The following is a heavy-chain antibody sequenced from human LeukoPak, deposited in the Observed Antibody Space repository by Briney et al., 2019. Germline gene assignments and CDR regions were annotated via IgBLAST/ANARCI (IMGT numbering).Heavy chain of an antibody. D-gene: IGHD3-22*01. Sequence: PGRSLRLSCAASGFTFSSYAMSWVRQAPGKGLEWVSAISGSGGSTYYADSVRGRFTISRDSSQNTVYLQMNSLRAEDTAVYYCAREGVNYHDSSGYYAVSWGQGTLVTVSS. V-gene: IGHV3-23*01. CDR1: GFTFSSYA. J-gene: IGHJ5*02. CDR2: ISGSGGST. CDR3: AREGVNYHDSSGYYAVS.